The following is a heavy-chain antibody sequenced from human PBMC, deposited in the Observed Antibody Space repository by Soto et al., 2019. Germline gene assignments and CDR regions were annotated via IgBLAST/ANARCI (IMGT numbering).Heavy chain of an antibody. V-gene: IGHV1-8*01. J-gene: IGHJ4*02. D-gene: IGHD2-15*01. Sequence: ASVKISCKASGYTFTSLDINWVRQATGQGLEWMGWMNPNSGSTGSAQKFQGRVAMTRDTSINTAYMELSRLRSDDTAVYYCARGRGYSDGIDYWGQGTLVTVSS. CDR2: MNPNSGST. CDR1: GYTFTSLD. CDR3: ARGRGYSDGIDY.